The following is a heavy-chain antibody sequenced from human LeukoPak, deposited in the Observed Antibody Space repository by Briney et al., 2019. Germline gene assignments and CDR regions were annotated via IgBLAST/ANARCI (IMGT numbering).Heavy chain of an antibody. CDR1: GYSLTELS. CDR3: AAAPQTYYYDSGDYYSDY. J-gene: IGHJ4*02. D-gene: IGHD3-22*01. Sequence: ASVKVSCKVSGYSLTELSIQWVRQAPGERLEWMGGFDAEDGKTIYAQKFQGRVTMTEDTSMDTAYMDLSSLRTEDTATYYCAAAPQTYYYDSGDYYSDYWGQGNLVTVSS. V-gene: IGHV1-24*01. CDR2: FDAEDGKT.